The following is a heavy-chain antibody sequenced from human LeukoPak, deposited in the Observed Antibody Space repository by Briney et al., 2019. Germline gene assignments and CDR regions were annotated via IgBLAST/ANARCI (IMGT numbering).Heavy chain of an antibody. CDR1: GYSISSGYY. CDR3: PRDSLGETPYDY. Sequence: SETLSLTCTVSGYSISSGYYWGWIRQPPGKGLEWIGSIYHSGSTYYNPSLKSRVTISVDTSKNQFSLKLSSVTAADTAVYYCPRDSLGETPYDYWGQGTLVTVSS. CDR2: IYHSGST. V-gene: IGHV4-38-2*02. D-gene: IGHD3-10*01. J-gene: IGHJ4*02.